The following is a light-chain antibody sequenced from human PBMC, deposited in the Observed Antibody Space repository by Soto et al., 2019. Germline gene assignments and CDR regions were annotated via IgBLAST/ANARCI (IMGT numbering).Light chain of an antibody. Sequence: QSVLTQPPSASGTPGQRVTISCSGSSFNIGRNTVNWYQQVPGTAPKLLLYSNDQRPSGVPDRFSGSKSGTSASLAISGLQSEDEADYYCGAWDESLNVVFGGGTKLPVL. V-gene: IGLV1-44*01. CDR3: GAWDESLNVV. J-gene: IGLJ2*01. CDR2: SND. CDR1: SFNIGRNT.